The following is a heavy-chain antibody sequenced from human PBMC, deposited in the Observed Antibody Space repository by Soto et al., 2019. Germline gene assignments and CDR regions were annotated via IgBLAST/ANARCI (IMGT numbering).Heavy chain of an antibody. D-gene: IGHD2-2*01. Sequence: GGSLRLSCAASGFTFSSYAMSWARQAPGKGLEWVSAISGSGGSTYYADSVKGRFTISRDNSKNTLYLQMNSLRAEDTAVYYCAKDEFSAKKDIVVVPAANFWGQGTLVTVSS. CDR2: ISGSGGST. CDR3: AKDEFSAKKDIVVVPAANF. CDR1: GFTFSSYA. V-gene: IGHV3-23*01. J-gene: IGHJ4*02.